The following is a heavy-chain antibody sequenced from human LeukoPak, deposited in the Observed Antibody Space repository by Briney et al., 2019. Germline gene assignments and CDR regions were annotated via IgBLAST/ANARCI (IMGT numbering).Heavy chain of an antibody. Sequence: SETLSLTCTVSGYSISSGYSWGWIRQPPGKGLEWIGSIYHSGNTYYNPSLKRRVTISVDTSKNQFSLKLSSVTAADTAVYYCARAVEIYGQIDYWGQGTLVTVSS. CDR2: IYHSGNT. J-gene: IGHJ4*02. CDR1: GYSISSGYS. CDR3: ARAVEIYGQIDY. V-gene: IGHV4-38-2*02. D-gene: IGHD2-21*01.